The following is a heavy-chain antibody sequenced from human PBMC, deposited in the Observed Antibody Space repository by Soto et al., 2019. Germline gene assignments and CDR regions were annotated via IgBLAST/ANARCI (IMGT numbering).Heavy chain of an antibody. CDR3: ARDRSSSPSHDAFDI. CDR2: ISSSSSTI. D-gene: IGHD6-13*01. V-gene: IGHV3-48*01. CDR1: GFTFSSYS. J-gene: IGHJ3*02. Sequence: EVQLVESGGGLVQPGGSLRLSCAASGFTFSSYSMNWVRQAPGKGLEWVSYISSSSSTIYYADSVKGRFTISRDNAKNSLYLQMNSLRAEDTAVYYCARDRSSSPSHDAFDIWGQGTMVTVSS.